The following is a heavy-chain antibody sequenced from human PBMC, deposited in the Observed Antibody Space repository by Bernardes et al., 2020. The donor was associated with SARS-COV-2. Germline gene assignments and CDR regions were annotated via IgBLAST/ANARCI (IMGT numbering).Heavy chain of an antibody. J-gene: IGHJ4*02. CDR3: ARGGGWQQLGYYFDY. V-gene: IGHV4-59*01. Sequence: SKTLSLTCTVSGGSISSYYWSWIRQPPGKGLEWIGYIYYSGSTNYNPSLKSRVTISVDTSKNQFSLKLSSVTAADTAVYYCARGGGWQQLGYYFDYWGQGTLVTVSS. CDR2: IYYSGST. CDR1: GGSISSYY. D-gene: IGHD6-13*01.